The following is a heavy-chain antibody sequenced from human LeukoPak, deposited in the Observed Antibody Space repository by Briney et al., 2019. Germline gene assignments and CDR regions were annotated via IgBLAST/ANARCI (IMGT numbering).Heavy chain of an antibody. V-gene: IGHV3-7*01. CDR1: GFTFSNYW. D-gene: IGHD3-10*01. Sequence: PGGSLRLSCAASGFTFSNYWMSWVRQAPGKGLEWLANINQDGSEIYYVDSVKGRFTISRDNGKNSLYLQINSLRADDTAVYYCARRKGPYGSGTYYDSWGQGTLVSVSS. J-gene: IGHJ4*02. CDR3: ARRKGPYGSGTYYDS. CDR2: INQDGSEI.